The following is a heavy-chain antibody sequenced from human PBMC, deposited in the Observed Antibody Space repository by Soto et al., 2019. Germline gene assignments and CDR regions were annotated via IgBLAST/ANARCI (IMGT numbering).Heavy chain of an antibody. CDR1: GFIFSNYG. J-gene: IGHJ5*02. CDR2: IWFDGSKK. CDR3: VKDHSYGSGTSYGHNWFDP. V-gene: IGHV3-33*06. D-gene: IGHD3-10*01. Sequence: QVQLVESGGGVVQPGRSLRLSCAASGFIFSNYGMQWVRQAPGKGLEWVAMIWFDGSKKYHADSVKGRFTISRDNSKNTLYLQMDNLRAEDTAVYYCVKDHSYGSGTSYGHNWFDPWGQGTLVTVSS.